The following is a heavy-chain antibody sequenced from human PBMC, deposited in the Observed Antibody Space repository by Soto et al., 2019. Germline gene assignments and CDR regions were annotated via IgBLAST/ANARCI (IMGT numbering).Heavy chain of an antibody. Sequence: GSLSVSFAASGFTFSSSAIGWVRQAPGKGLEWVSAISGSGGSTYYADSVKGRFTISRDNSNNTLYLQMNSLRAEDTAVYYWAKGSSTSPNWFDRWGQGTLVTVSS. CDR2: ISGSGGST. CDR1: GFTFSSSA. D-gene: IGHD2-2*01. J-gene: IGHJ5*02. V-gene: IGHV3-23*01. CDR3: AKGSSTSPNWFDR.